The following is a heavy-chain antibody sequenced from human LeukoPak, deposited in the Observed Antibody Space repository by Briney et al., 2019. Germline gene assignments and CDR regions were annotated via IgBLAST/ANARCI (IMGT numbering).Heavy chain of an antibody. CDR2: IYTSGST. J-gene: IGHJ3*02. CDR1: GGSISSYY. D-gene: IGHD6-19*01. V-gene: IGHV4-4*07. Sequence: PETLSLTCTVSGGSISSYYWSWIRQPAGKGLEWIGRIYTSGSTNYNPSLKSRVTMSVDTSKKQFSLKLSSVTAADTAVYYCARDRRLGPGSYAFDIWGQGTMVTVSS. CDR3: ARDRRLGPGSYAFDI.